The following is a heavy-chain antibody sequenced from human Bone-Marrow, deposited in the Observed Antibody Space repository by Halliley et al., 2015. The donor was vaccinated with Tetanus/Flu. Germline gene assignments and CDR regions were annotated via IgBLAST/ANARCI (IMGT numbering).Heavy chain of an antibody. CDR3: ARRTAGWYFDL. V-gene: IGHV3-23*01. Sequence: EWVSVVRGSADSTYYANSVKGRFTISRDNSKNTLYLQMNSLRADDTAVYYCARRTAGWYFDLWGLGTLVTVSS. CDR2: VRGSADST. J-gene: IGHJ2*01. D-gene: IGHD5-18*01.